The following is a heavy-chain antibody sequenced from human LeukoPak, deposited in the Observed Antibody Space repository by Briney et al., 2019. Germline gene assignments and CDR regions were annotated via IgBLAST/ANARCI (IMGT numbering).Heavy chain of an antibody. V-gene: IGHV4-59*01. CDR3: ARASDTAMGVFDY. J-gene: IGHJ4*02. Sequence: SETPSLTCTVSGGSISSYYWSWIRQPPGKGLEWIGYIYYRGSTNYNPSLKSRVTISVDTSKNQFSLKLSSVTAADTAVYYCARASDTAMGVFDYWGQGTLVTVSS. CDR1: GGSISSYY. D-gene: IGHD5-18*01. CDR2: IYYRGST.